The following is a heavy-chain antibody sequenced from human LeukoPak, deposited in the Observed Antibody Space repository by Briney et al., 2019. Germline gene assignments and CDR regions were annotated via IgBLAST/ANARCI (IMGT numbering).Heavy chain of an antibody. CDR3: AREMCGYSGSNPDY. CDR1: GGSISSYY. CDR2: IYYSGST. V-gene: IGHV4-59*01. Sequence: SETLSLTCTVSGGSISSYYWSWIRQSPGKGLEWMGYIYYSGSTNYNPSLKSRVTISIDTSKNQFSLKLSFVTAADTAMYYCAREMCGYSGSNPDYWGQGILVTVSS. D-gene: IGHD5-12*01. J-gene: IGHJ4*02.